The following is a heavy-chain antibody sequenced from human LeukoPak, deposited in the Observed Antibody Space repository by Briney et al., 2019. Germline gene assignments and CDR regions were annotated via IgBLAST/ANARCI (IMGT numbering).Heavy chain of an antibody. J-gene: IGHJ5*02. V-gene: IGHV4-59*08. D-gene: IGHD1-1*01. CDR2: IYYSGST. CDR3: ASGAFLRERENNWFDP. Sequence: SETLSLTCTVSGGSISSYYWSWIRQPPGKGLEWIGYIYYSGSTNYNPSLKSRVTISVDTSKNQFSLKLSSVTAADTAVYYCASGAFLRERENNWFDPWGQGTLVTVSS. CDR1: GGSISSYY.